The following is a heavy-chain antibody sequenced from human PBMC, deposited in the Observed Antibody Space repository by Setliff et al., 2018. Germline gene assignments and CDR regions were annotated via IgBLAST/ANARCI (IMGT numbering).Heavy chain of an antibody. CDR2: ISSSSSTI. V-gene: IGHV3-48*04. J-gene: IGHJ4*02. D-gene: IGHD6-19*01. CDR1: GFTFSSYS. CDR3: ASAEGVQWLEVRKDY. Sequence: GGSLRLSCAASGFTFSSYSMNWVRQAPGKGLEWVSYISSSSSTIYYADSVKGRFTISRDNAKNSLYLQMNSLRAEDTAVYYCASAEGVQWLEVRKDYWGQGTLVTVSS.